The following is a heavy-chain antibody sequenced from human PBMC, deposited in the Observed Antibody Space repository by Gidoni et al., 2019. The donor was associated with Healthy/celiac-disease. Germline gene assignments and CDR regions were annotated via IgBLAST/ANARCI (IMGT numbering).Heavy chain of an antibody. CDR1: GFSLSTSGVG. CDR2: IYWDDDK. Sequence: QITLKESVPPLVKPTQTLTLTCTFSGFSLSTSGVGVGWIRQPPGKALEWLALIYWDDDKRYSPSLKSRLTITKETSKNQVVLTMTNMDPVDTATYYCAHRQVYYDSRGFDYWGQGTLVTVSS. CDR3: AHRQVYYDSRGFDY. D-gene: IGHD3-22*01. V-gene: IGHV2-5*02. J-gene: IGHJ4*02.